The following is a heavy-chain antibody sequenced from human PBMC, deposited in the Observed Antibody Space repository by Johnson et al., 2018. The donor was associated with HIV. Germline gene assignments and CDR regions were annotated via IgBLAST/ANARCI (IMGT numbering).Heavy chain of an antibody. J-gene: IGHJ3*02. V-gene: IGHV3-11*04. CDR2: IYSGGSTI. D-gene: IGHD6-6*01. Sequence: QVQLVESGGGLVKPGGSLRLSCAASGFTVSSNYMSWVRQAPGKGLEWVSVIYSGGSTIYYADSVKGRFTISRDNAKNSLYLQMNSLRAEDTAVYYCARPDSSSARAHDAFDIWGQGTMVTVSS. CDR1: GFTVSSNY. CDR3: ARPDSSSARAHDAFDI.